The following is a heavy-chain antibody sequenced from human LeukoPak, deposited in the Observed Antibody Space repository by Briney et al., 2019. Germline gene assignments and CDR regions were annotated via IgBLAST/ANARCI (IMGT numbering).Heavy chain of an antibody. V-gene: IGHV1-2*02. D-gene: IGHD5-12*01. CDR1: GYTFTGYY. Sequence: ASVKVSCKASGYTFTGYYMHWVRQAPGQGLEWMGWINPNSGGTNYAQKFQGRVTMTRDTSISTAYMELSRLRSDDTAVYYCASSNVDIVATIEGFYFDYWGQGTPVTVSS. J-gene: IGHJ4*02. CDR3: ASSNVDIVATIEGFYFDY. CDR2: INPNSGGT.